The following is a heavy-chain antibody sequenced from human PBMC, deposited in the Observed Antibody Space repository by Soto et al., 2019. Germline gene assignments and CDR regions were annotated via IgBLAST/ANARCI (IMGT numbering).Heavy chain of an antibody. CDR3: TRDRVYYYDNSGYYNFDY. Sequence: QVQLVESGGGVVQPGRSLRVSCAASGFTFSNYAMHWVRQAPGKGLEWVAVVSYDGSKQFYADYVEGRFTISRDSSKSTLYLHMDNLRDEDTVVYYCTRDRVYYYDNSGYYNFDYWGQGTLVTVSS. D-gene: IGHD3-22*01. CDR2: VSYDGSKQ. V-gene: IGHV3-30-3*01. CDR1: GFTFSNYA. J-gene: IGHJ4*02.